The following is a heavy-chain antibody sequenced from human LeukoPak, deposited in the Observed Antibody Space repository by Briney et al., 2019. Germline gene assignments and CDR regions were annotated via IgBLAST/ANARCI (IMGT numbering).Heavy chain of an antibody. CDR1: GGSFSGYY. V-gene: IGHV4-34*01. CDR3: ARCAAWLGETYYYDSSGYYHFDY. J-gene: IGHJ4*02. CDR2: INHSGST. D-gene: IGHD3-22*01. Sequence: PSETLSLTCAVYGGSFSGYYWSWIRQPPGKGLEWIGEINHSGSTNYNPSLKSRVTISVDTSKNQFSLKLSSVTAADTAVYYCARCAAWLGETYYYDSSGYYHFDYWGQGTLVTVSS.